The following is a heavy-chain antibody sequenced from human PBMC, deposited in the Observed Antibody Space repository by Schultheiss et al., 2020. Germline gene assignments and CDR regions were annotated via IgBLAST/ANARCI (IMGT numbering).Heavy chain of an antibody. Sequence: SETLSLTCAVSGDSFSDYYWTWIRQPPGKGLEWIGEINHNGVTHYNPSLKSRVTISVDTSKNQFSLKLSSVTAADTAVYYCARGGYSSGWYFVDYWGQGTLVTVSS. CDR2: INHNGVT. D-gene: IGHD6-19*01. V-gene: IGHV4-34*01. CDR3: ARGGYSSGWYFVDY. CDR1: GDSFSDYY. J-gene: IGHJ4*02.